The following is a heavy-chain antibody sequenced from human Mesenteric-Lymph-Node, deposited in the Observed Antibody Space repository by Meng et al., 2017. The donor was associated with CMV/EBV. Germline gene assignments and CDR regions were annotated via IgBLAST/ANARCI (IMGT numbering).Heavy chain of an antibody. CDR1: GFTFSNAW. J-gene: IGHJ6*02. CDR3: TTGTSCYTCYYYYGMDV. CDR2: IKSKTDGGTT. V-gene: IGHV3-15*01. Sequence: GESLKISCAASGFTFSNAWMSWVRRAPGKGLEWVGRIKSKTDGGTTDYAAPVKGRFTISRDDSKNTLYLQMNSLKTEDTAVYYCTTGTSCYTCYYYYGMDVWGQGTTVTVSS. D-gene: IGHD2-2*02.